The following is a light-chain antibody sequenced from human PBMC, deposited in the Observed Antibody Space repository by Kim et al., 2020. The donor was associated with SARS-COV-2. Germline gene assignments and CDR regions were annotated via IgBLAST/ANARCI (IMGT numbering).Light chain of an antibody. V-gene: IGLV3-1*01. J-gene: IGLJ2*01. CDR2: QDT. Sequence: SVSPGQTASITCSGDKLGDKYACWYQRKPGQSPVLVIDQDTKRPSGIPERFSGSNSGNTATLTISGTQAMDEADYYCQTWVSSTAVFGGGTKLTVL. CDR1: KLGDKY. CDR3: QTWVSSTAV.